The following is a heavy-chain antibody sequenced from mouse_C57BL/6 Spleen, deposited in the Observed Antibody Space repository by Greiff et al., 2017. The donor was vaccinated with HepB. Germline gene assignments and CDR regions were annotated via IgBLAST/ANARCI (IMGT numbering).Heavy chain of an antibody. Sequence: EVHLVESGPELVKPGASVKISCKASGYSFTGYYMNWVKQSPEKSLEWIGEINPSTGGTTYNQKFKAKATLTVDKSSSTAYMQLKSLTSEDSAVYYCARGDGVDYWGQGTTLTVSS. CDR1: GYSFTGYY. J-gene: IGHJ2*01. CDR2: INPSTGGT. CDR3: ARGDGVDY. D-gene: IGHD3-3*01. V-gene: IGHV1-42*01.